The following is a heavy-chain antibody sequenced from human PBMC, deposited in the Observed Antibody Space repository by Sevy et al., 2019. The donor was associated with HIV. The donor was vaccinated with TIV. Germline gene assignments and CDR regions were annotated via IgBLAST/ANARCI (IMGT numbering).Heavy chain of an antibody. Sequence: SETLSLTCSVSGYSITSGYYWVWIRQPPGRGLEWIGTIYHSGTTYYNPSLKSRVTISVDTSKNQFSLKLRSVTAADTAVYYCARDDMVVGEDFYFGMDVWGQGTMVTVSS. CDR3: ARDDMVVGEDFYFGMDV. J-gene: IGHJ6*02. CDR1: GYSITSGYY. V-gene: IGHV4-38-2*02. D-gene: IGHD2-2*01. CDR2: IYHSGTT.